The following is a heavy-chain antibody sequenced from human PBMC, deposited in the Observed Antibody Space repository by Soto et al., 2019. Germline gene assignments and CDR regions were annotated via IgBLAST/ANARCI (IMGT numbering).Heavy chain of an antibody. Sequence: ASGKVSCKASCYLFTSHGVTWVRQAPGQGLEWMGWVTTYSGHTNYAQKLQGRVTMTKDTSTSTAYMALRSLRSDDTAVYYCAIDSSIAIVVDGTPRVEDIYYVLDLWGQGTPVTVCS. D-gene: IGHD2-15*01. CDR2: VTTYSGHT. J-gene: IGHJ6*02. CDR1: CYLFTSHG. CDR3: AIDSSIAIVVDGTPRVEDIYYVLDL. V-gene: IGHV1-18*01.